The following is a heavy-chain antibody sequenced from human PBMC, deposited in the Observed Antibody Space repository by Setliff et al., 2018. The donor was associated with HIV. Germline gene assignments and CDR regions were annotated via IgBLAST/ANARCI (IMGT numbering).Heavy chain of an antibody. D-gene: IGHD3-10*01. CDR1: GGSISSGSYY. J-gene: IGHJ3*02. CDR3: ARDPWFGELSDAFDI. Sequence: KPSETLSLTCTVSGGSISSGSYYWSWIRQPAGKGLEWIGRTYTSGSTNYNPSLKSRVTISVDTSKNQFSLKLSSVTAADTAVYYCARDPWFGELSDAFDIWGQGTMVTVSS. CDR2: TYTSGST. V-gene: IGHV4-61*02.